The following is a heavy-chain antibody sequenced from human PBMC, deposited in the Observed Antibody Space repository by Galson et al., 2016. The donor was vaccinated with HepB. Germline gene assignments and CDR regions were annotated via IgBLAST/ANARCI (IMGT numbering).Heavy chain of an antibody. CDR1: GGTFSSYT. D-gene: IGHD5-12*01. V-gene: IGHV1-69*13. Sequence: SVKVSCKASGGTFSSYTISWVRQAPGQGPEWMGGIITVFGSANYAQKFRGRATIIADEFTSTVYMELSSLTCEDTAVYYCAREGQEGGYDYSFDYWGQGTLVTVSS. CDR2: IITVFGSA. CDR3: AREGQEGGYDYSFDY. J-gene: IGHJ4*02.